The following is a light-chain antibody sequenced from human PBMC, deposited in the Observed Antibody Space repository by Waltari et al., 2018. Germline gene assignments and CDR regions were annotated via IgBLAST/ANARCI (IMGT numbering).Light chain of an antibody. V-gene: IGKV1-5*01. CDR1: QSSSSW. J-gene: IGKJ1*01. CDR3: QQYNSYQWT. CDR2: DAS. Sequence: DIQMTQSTSTLSASVGDRATITCRASQSSSSWLAWYQQKPGNAPKLLIYDASSLESGGPSRFSGSGSGTEFTLTISSLQPDDFATYYCQQYNSYQWTFGQGTKVEIK.